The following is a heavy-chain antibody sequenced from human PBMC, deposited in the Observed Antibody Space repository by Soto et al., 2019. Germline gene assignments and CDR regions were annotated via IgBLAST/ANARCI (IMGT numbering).Heavy chain of an antibody. CDR3: AKTEGSSGWYPRYFDY. J-gene: IGHJ4*02. D-gene: IGHD6-19*01. V-gene: IGHV3-23*01. CDR1: GFTFSSYA. Sequence: GGSLRLSCAASGFTFSSYAMSWVRQAPGKGLEWVSAFSGSGGTTYYADSVKGRFTISRDNSKNTLYLQMNSLRAEDTAVYYCAKTEGSSGWYPRYFDYWGQGTLVTVSS. CDR2: FSGSGGTT.